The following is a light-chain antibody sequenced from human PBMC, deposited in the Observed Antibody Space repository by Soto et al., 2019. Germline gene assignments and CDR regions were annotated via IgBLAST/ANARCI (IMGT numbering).Light chain of an antibody. Sequence: QSVLTQPASVSGSPGQSITISCSGTSSDIGGYNFVSWYQQHPGKAPKLIIYDVTNRPSGISHRFSGSKSGNTASLTISGLRVDDEADYYCSSYRSSATLPVFGGGTKLTVL. V-gene: IGLV2-14*03. CDR1: SSDIGGYNF. CDR2: DVT. J-gene: IGLJ3*02. CDR3: SSYRSSATLPV.